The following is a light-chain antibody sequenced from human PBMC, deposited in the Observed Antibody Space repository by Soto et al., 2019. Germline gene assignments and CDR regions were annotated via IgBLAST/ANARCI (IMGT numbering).Light chain of an antibody. CDR2: GAS. J-gene: IGKJ2*01. CDR1: QSVSSSY. Sequence: EIVLTQSPGTLSLSPGERATLSCRASQSVSSSYLAWYQQKPGQAPGLLIYGASSRATGIPDRFSGSESGTDFTLTISRLEPEDFAVYYCQQYGSSPTFGQGTKLEIK. V-gene: IGKV3-20*01. CDR3: QQYGSSPT.